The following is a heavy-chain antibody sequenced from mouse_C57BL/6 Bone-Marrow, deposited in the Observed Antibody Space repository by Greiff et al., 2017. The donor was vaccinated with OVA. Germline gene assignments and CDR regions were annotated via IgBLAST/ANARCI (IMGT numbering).Heavy chain of an antibody. Sequence: QVQLQQSGAELVKPGASVKLSCKASGYTFTSYWMQWVKQRPGQGLEWIGEIDPSDSYTNYNQKFKGKATLTVDPSSRTAYMQRSSLTSEDSAVYYCARDGYGRNYYAMDYWGQGTSVTVSS. CDR2: IDPSDSYT. CDR3: ARDGYGRNYYAMDY. D-gene: IGHD2-2*01. V-gene: IGHV1-50*01. CDR1: GYTFTSYW. J-gene: IGHJ4*01.